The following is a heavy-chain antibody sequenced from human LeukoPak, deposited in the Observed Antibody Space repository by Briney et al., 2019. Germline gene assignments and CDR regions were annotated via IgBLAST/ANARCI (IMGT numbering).Heavy chain of an antibody. V-gene: IGHV3-7*03. CDR3: AKVHRQWLHFDY. D-gene: IGHD6-19*01. CDR2: IKEDGSER. Sequence: PGGSLRLSCEGSAFIFSGHWMNWVRQTPGKGLEWVASIKEDGSERQYVDSVKGRFTISRDNSRNTLYLQMNSLRAEDTAVYYCAKVHRQWLHFDYWGQGTLVTVSS. CDR1: AFIFSGHW. J-gene: IGHJ4*02.